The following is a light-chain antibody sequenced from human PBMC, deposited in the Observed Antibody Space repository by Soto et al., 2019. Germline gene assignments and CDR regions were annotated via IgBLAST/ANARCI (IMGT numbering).Light chain of an antibody. J-gene: IGKJ4*01. CDR1: QSLLHSNGYNY. CDR3: MQALQTPLT. Sequence: DIVMTQSPLSLPVTPGEPASISCRSNQSLLHSNGYNYLDWYLQKPGQSPQLLIYLGSNRASGVPDRFSGSGSGTDFTLKISRVEAGDVGVYYCMQALQTPLTFGGGTKVEIK. V-gene: IGKV2-28*01. CDR2: LGS.